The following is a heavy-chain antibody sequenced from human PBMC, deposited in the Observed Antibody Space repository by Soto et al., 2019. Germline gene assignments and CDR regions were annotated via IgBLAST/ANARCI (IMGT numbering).Heavy chain of an antibody. J-gene: IGHJ5*02. CDR2: ISGTGVYI. CDR1: GFTFSNYN. Sequence: PGGSLRLSCVASGFTFSNYNMNWVRQATGKGLEWVSHISGTGVYIHYADAVKGRFTISRDNAKSSVYLQMNSLRAEDTAVYYCAREGALKPFSSWGQGALVTVSS. V-gene: IGHV3-21*01. CDR3: AREGALKPFSS.